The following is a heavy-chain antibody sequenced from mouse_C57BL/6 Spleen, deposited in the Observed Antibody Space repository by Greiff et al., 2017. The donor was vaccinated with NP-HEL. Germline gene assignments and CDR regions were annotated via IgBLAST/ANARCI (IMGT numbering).Heavy chain of an antibody. D-gene: IGHD2-13*01. CDR1: GYTFTDYY. CDR3: ARKVTGAFDY. CDR2: INPYNGGT. J-gene: IGHJ2*01. Sequence: EVQLQQSGPVLVKPGASVKMSCKASGYTFTDYYMNWVKQSHGKSLEWIGVINPYNGGTSYNQKFKGKATLTVDKSSSTAYMELNSLTSEDSAVYYCARKVTGAFDYWGQGTTLTVSS. V-gene: IGHV1-19*01.